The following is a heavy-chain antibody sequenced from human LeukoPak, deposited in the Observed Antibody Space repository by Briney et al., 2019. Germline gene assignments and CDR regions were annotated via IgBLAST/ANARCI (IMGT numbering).Heavy chain of an antibody. CDR2: INHSGST. CDR3: ARDGPGGATVPYYYYYYYMDV. Sequence: SETLSLTCAVYGGSFSGYYWSWIRQPPGKGLEWIGEINHSGSTNYNPSLKSRVTISVDTSKNQFSLKLSSVTAADTAVYYCARDGPGGATVPYYYYYYYMDVWGKGTTVTVSS. CDR1: GGSFSGYY. V-gene: IGHV4-34*01. J-gene: IGHJ6*03. D-gene: IGHD4-17*01.